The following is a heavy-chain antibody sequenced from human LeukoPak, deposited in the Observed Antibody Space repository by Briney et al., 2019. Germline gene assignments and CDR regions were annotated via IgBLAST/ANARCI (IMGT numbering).Heavy chain of an antibody. CDR3: ARVPGLGIAAAGSYMDV. J-gene: IGHJ6*03. Sequence: VASVTVSCKASGGTFSSYAISWVRQAPGQGLEWMGGIIPIFGTANYAQKFQGRVTITADKSTSTAYMELSSLRSEDTAVYYCARVPGLGIAAAGSYMDVWGKGTTVTVSS. V-gene: IGHV1-69*06. CDR1: GGTFSSYA. CDR2: IIPIFGTA. D-gene: IGHD6-13*01.